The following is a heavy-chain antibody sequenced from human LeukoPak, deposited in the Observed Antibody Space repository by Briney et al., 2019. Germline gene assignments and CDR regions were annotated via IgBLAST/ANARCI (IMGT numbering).Heavy chain of an antibody. CDR2: IIPIFGTA. J-gene: IGHJ5*02. CDR1: GGTFSSYA. D-gene: IGHD1-26*01. V-gene: IGHV1-69*06. CDR3: ARRSGSPPWFDP. Sequence: HRASVKVSCKASGGTFSSYAISWVRQAPGQGLEWMGGIIPIFGTANYAQKFQGRVTITADKSTSTAYMELSSLRSEDTAVYYCARRSGSPPWFDPWGQGTLVTVSS.